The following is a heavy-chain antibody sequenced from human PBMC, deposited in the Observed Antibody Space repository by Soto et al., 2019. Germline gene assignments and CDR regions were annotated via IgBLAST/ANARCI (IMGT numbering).Heavy chain of an antibody. Sequence: PGESLKISCKGSGYSFTSYWIGWVRQMPGKGLEWMGIIYPGDSDTRYSPSFQGQVTISADKSISTAYPQWSSLRAEDTAVYYCARDPSALSKQNWFDPWGQGTLVTVSS. J-gene: IGHJ5*02. V-gene: IGHV5-51*01. CDR2: IYPGDSDT. D-gene: IGHD2-2*01. CDR1: GYSFTSYW. CDR3: ARDPSALSKQNWFDP.